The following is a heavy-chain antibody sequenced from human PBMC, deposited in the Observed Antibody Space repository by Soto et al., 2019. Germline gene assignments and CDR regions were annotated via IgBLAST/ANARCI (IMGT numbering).Heavy chain of an antibody. CDR3: AKESATVTYYYYYMDV. Sequence: GGSLRLSCAASGFTFDDYAMHWVRQAPGKGLEWVSGISWNSGSIGYADSVKGRFTISRDNAKNSLYLQMNSLRAEDTALYYCAKESATVTYYYYYMDVWGKGTTVTVSS. CDR1: GFTFDDYA. D-gene: IGHD4-17*01. CDR2: ISWNSGSI. V-gene: IGHV3-9*01. J-gene: IGHJ6*03.